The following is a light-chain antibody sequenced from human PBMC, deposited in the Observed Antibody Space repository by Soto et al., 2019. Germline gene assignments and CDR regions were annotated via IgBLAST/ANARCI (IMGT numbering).Light chain of an antibody. CDR1: QSVTGSF. Sequence: EIVLTQSPATLSLSPGERATLSCRASQSVTGSFLAWYQQKPGQAPRLLIYGASSRATGIPDRFSGSGSGTDFTLTISRLEPEDFAVYYCQQYGSSPGTFGQGTKVEIK. CDR3: QQYGSSPGT. CDR2: GAS. V-gene: IGKV3-20*01. J-gene: IGKJ1*01.